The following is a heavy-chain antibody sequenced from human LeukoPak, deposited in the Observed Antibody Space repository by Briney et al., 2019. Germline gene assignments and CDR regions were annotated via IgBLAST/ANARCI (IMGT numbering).Heavy chain of an antibody. V-gene: IGHV3-21*06. D-gene: IGHD4-17*01. CDR2: ISPSSGYI. Sequence: GGSLRLSCAASGFTFSSYSMNWVRQAPGKGLGWVSSISPSSGYIYYAHSVKGRFTISRDDAKNSLCLQMNSLRAEDTAVYYCARGGVTTYGYEFWGQGAPVTVSS. J-gene: IGHJ4*02. CDR1: GFTFSSYS. CDR3: ARGGVTTYGYEF.